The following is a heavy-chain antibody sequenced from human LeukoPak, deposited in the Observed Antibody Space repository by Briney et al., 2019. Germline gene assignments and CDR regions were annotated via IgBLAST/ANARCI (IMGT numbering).Heavy chain of an antibody. CDR2: INRGGSRT. Sequence: GGSLRLSCAASGFTFSNHWMHWARRAPGEGLVWVSRINRGGSRTDYADSVKGRFTISRDDAKNTVYLQLNSLRAEDTAVYFWARGGSDTAMAHDYWGKGTLVTVSS. CDR3: ARGGSDTAMAHDY. J-gene: IGHJ4*02. V-gene: IGHV3-74*01. CDR1: GFTFSNHW. D-gene: IGHD5-18*01.